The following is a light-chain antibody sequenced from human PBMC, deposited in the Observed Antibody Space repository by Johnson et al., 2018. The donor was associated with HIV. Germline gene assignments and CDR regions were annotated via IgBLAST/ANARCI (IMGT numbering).Light chain of an antibody. J-gene: IGLJ1*01. V-gene: IGLV1-51*01. CDR3: GKWDSSLSGGLYV. CDR2: DNN. Sequence: QSVLTQPPSVSAAPGQKVTISCSGNNSNIGNNYVSWYQHLPGTAPKLLIYDNNKRPSGIPDRFSASKSGTSATLGITGLQTEDEADYYCGKWDSSLSGGLYVFCTASSVTV. CDR1: NSNIGNNY.